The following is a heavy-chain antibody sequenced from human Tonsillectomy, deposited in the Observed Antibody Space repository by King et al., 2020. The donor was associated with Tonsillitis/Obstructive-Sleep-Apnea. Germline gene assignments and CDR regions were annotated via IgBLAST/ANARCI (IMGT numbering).Heavy chain of an antibody. J-gene: IGHJ4*02. V-gene: IGHV3-49*05. CDR1: GFTFGDYA. CDR2: IRSKAYGGTT. Sequence: VQLVESWGGLVKPGRSLRLSCTASGFTFGDYAMSWFRQAPGKGLEWIGFIRSKAYGGTTENAASVKGRFTISRDDSKSIAYLQMDSLKTEDTAVYYCTTVGILTGYFYFDYWGQGTRVTVSS. CDR3: TTVGILTGYFYFDY. D-gene: IGHD3-9*01.